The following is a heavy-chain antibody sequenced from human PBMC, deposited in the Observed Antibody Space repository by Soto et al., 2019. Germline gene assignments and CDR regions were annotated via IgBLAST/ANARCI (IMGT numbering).Heavy chain of an antibody. V-gene: IGHV1-3*04. CDR3: ARGYCGYYCFDY. D-gene: IGHD5-12*01. CDR2: INIGNGNT. J-gene: IGHJ4*02. CDR1: GYTFTSYA. Sequence: ASVKVSCKASGYTFTSYALHWVRQAPGQRLEWMAWINIGNGNTYYLQKFQDRVTITRDTSASTAYMELGSLTSEDTAVYYCARGYCGYYCFDYCRRRPRFTDST.